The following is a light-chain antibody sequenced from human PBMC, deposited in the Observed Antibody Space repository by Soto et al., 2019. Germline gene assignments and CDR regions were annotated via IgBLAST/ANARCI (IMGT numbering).Light chain of an antibody. J-gene: IGLJ3*02. Sequence: QLVLTQPPSVSGAPGQRVTISCTGSASNIGAGYDVHWYQQLPGAAPKLLIYVNINRPSGVPDRFSGSKSATSASLAITGLQAEDEGDYYCQSYDISLSAWVFGGGTKLTVL. CDR2: VNI. CDR3: QSYDISLSAWV. CDR1: ASNIGAGYD. V-gene: IGLV1-40*01.